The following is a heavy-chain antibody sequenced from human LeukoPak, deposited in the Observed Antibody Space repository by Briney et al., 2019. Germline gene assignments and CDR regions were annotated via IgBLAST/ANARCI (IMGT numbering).Heavy chain of an antibody. CDR2: LYYSGST. D-gene: IGHD2-21*02. V-gene: IGHV4-39*01. Sequence: SETLSLTCSVSGGSFSSRSYYWAWIRQPPGKGLEWIGSLYYSGSTDYNPSLKSRVTISVHTSKNRFSLNLISVTAADTAVYYCARSPPFCGGDSYVDYWGQGTQVPVSS. CDR1: GGSFSSRSYY. CDR3: ARSPPFCGGDSYVDY. J-gene: IGHJ4*02.